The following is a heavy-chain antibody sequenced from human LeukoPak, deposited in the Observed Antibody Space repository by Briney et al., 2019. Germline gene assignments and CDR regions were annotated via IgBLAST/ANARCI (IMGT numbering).Heavy chain of an antibody. J-gene: IGHJ4*02. D-gene: IGHD4-11*01. CDR3: ARVSDYSNYFDF. V-gene: IGHV3-23*01. CDR1: GFTFSSFA. CDR2: ISHSGGST. Sequence: PGGSLRLSCAASGFTFSSFAMTWVRQAPGKGLEWVSTISHSGGSTYYADSVKGRSTISRDSSKSTLYLQMNSLRAEDTAVYYCARVSDYSNYFDFWGQGTLVTVSS.